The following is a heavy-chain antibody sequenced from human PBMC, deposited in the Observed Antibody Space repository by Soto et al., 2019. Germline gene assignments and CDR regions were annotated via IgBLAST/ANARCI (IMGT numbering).Heavy chain of an antibody. V-gene: IGHV3-74*01. D-gene: IGHD1-7*01. J-gene: IGHJ4*02. CDR1: GLTFSSYW. CDR3: ARVGATGTTLHFFDY. CDR2: INSDGSST. Sequence: EVQLVESGGGLVQPGGSLRLSCAASGLTFSSYWMHWVRQAPGKGLVWVSRINSDGSSTSYADSVKGRFTISRDHAKNTLYLQMNSLRAEDTAVYYCARVGATGTTLHFFDYWGQGTLVTVSS.